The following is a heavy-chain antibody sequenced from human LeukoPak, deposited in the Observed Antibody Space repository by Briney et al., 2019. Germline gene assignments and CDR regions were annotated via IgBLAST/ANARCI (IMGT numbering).Heavy chain of an antibody. D-gene: IGHD1-26*01. Sequence: GRSLRLSCAASGFTFDDYAMHWVRQAPGKGLEWVSGISWNSGSIGYVDSVKGRFTISRDNAKNSLYLQMNSLRAEDTALYYCAKGSSAGAILTLFDYWGQGTLVTVSS. CDR3: AKGSSAGAILTLFDY. J-gene: IGHJ4*02. CDR1: GFTFDDYA. V-gene: IGHV3-9*01. CDR2: ISWNSGSI.